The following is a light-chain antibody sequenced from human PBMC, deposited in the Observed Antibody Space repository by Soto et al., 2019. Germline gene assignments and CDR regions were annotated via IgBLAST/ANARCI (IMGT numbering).Light chain of an antibody. V-gene: IGKV1-5*01. CDR2: DAS. CDR3: QKYNSYSGK. CDR1: QSISSW. Sequence: DIQMTQSPSPLSASVVDRFTITFLASQSISSWLAWYQQKPGKAPKLLIYDASSLESGVPSRFSGSGSGTECTLTISSLQPDDVATYYCQKYNSYSGKCGQGTK. J-gene: IGKJ1*01.